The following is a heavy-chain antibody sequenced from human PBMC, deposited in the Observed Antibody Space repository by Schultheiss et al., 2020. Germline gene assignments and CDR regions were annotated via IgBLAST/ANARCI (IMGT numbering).Heavy chain of an antibody. CDR1: GFTFSSYA. V-gene: IGHV3-23*01. Sequence: GGSLRLSCAASGFTFSSYAMSWVRQAPGKGLEWVSAISGSGGSTYYADSVKGRFTISRDNSKNTLYLQMNSLRAEDTAVYYCAKDRMSMITFGGVIVKLFDYWGQGTLVTVSS. CDR3: AKDRMSMITFGGVIVKLFDY. D-gene: IGHD3-16*02. CDR2: ISGSGGST. J-gene: IGHJ4*02.